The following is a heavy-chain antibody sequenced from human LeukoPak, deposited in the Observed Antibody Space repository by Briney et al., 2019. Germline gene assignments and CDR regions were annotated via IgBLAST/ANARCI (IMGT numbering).Heavy chain of an antibody. Sequence: ASVRVSCKASGGTFSSYAISWVRQAPGQGLEWMGGIIPIFGTANYAQKFQGRVTITADESTSTAYMELSSLRSEDTAVYYCAIPGYGDEYYFDYWGQGTLVTVSS. CDR3: AIPGYGDEYYFDY. CDR2: IIPIFGTA. V-gene: IGHV1-69*13. CDR1: GGTFSSYA. J-gene: IGHJ4*02. D-gene: IGHD4-17*01.